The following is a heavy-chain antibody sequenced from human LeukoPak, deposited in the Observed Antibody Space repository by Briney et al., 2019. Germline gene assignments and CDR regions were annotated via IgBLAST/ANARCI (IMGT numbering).Heavy chain of an antibody. Sequence: SVKVSCKASGGTFSSYAISWVRQAPGQGLEWMGGIIPIFGTANYAQKFQGRVTITADESTSTAYMELSSPRSEDTAVYYCAVKPAAPPTGFDYWGQGTLVTVSS. CDR1: GGTFSSYA. CDR3: AVKPAAPPTGFDY. CDR2: IIPIFGTA. J-gene: IGHJ4*02. V-gene: IGHV1-69*13. D-gene: IGHD2-2*01.